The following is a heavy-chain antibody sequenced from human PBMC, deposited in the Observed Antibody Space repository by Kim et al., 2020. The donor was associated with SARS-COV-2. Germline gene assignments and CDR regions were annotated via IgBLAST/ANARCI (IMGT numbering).Heavy chain of an antibody. D-gene: IGHD2-2*02. CDR2: ISGSGGST. V-gene: IGHV3-23*01. J-gene: IGHJ6*02. CDR3: ATSQCPGGITSCYNTYYYVGMDV. Sequence: GGSLRLSCAASGFTFSSYAMSWVRQAPGKGLEWVSGISGSGGSTYYADSVKGRFTISRDNSKNTLYLQMNSLRVEDTAVYYCATSQCPGGITSCYNTYYYVGMDVWGQGTPVTVSS. CDR1: GFTFSSYA.